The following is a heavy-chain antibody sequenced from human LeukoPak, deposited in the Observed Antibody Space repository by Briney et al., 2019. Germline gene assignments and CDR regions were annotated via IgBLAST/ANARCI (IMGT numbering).Heavy chain of an antibody. CDR2: INHSGST. D-gene: IGHD3-10*01. J-gene: IGHJ4*02. Sequence: PSETLSLTCAVYGGPFSGYYWSWIRQPPGRGLEWIGEINHSGSTNYNPSLKSRVTISVDTSKNQFSLKLSSVTAADTAVYYCARVQYYYGSGSYYPDYWGQGTLVTVSS. V-gene: IGHV4-34*01. CDR1: GGPFSGYY. CDR3: ARVQYYYGSGSYYPDY.